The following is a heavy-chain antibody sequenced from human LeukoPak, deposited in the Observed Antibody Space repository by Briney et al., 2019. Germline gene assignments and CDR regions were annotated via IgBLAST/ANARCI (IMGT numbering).Heavy chain of an antibody. J-gene: IGHJ5*02. CDR2: ISSSGSTI. CDR1: GFTFSDYY. Sequence: PGGSLRLSCAASGFTFSDYYMSWMRQAPGKGLEWVSYISSSGSTIYYADSVKGRFTISRDNAKNSLYLQMNSLRAEDTAVYYCARDQVRYSSSWYFDPWGQGTLVTVSS. CDR3: ARDQVRYSSSWYFDP. V-gene: IGHV3-11*01. D-gene: IGHD6-13*01.